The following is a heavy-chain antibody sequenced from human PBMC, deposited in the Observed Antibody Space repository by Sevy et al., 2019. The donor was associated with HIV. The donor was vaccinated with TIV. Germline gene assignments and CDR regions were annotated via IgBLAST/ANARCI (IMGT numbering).Heavy chain of an antibody. J-gene: IGHJ6*02. Sequence: GGSLRLSCAASGFTFSSYAMHWVRQAPGTGLEWVAVISYDGSNKYYADSVKGRFTISRDNSKNTLYLQMDGLRAEDTALYYCASDDEPDYYYFDMDVWGQWTTVTVSS. CDR2: ISYDGSNK. CDR3: ASDDEPDYYYFDMDV. V-gene: IGHV3-30-3*01. CDR1: GFTFSSYA.